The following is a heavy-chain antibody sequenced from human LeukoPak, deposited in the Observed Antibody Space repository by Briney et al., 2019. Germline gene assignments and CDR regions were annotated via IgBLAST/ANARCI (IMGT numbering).Heavy chain of an antibody. J-gene: IGHJ4*02. V-gene: IGHV4-59*01. CDR1: GGSISSYY. Sequence: PSETLSLTCTVSGGSISSYYWSWIRQPPGKGLEWIGYIYYSGSTNYNPSLKSRVTISVDTSKNQFSLKLSSVTAADTAVYYCARDITCGIDYWGQGTLVTVSS. D-gene: IGHD1-14*01. CDR3: ARDITCGIDY. CDR2: IYYSGST.